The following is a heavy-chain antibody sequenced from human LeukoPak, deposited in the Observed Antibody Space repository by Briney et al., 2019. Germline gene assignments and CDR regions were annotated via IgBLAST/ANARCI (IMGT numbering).Heavy chain of an antibody. CDR1: GYTFTGQY. D-gene: IGHD5-12*01. J-gene: IGHJ4*02. V-gene: IGHV1-2*02. CDR2: INSKSGVT. Sequence: GASVKVSSKASGYTFTGQYMHGVRQAPGQRLERMGWINSKSGVTNYAQKFQGRDTMTRDTYISTAYTELSRVRSDDTAAYYSARVSNSGYEYFDYWGGGTMVGVSS. CDR3: ARVSNSGYEYFDY.